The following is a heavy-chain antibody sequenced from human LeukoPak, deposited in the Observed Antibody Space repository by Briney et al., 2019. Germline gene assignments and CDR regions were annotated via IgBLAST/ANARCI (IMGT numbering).Heavy chain of an antibody. CDR2: INPNSGGT. V-gene: IGHV1-2*02. Sequence: ASVKVSCKAYGYRFRDHYIHWVRQAPGQGLEYLGWINPNSGGTNYAQKFQGRVTLTRDTSIDTAYIHLDSLPSDDTAVYFCARGYFGDYVLDTWGQGTLVTVSS. CDR1: GYRFRDHY. CDR3: ARGYFGDYVLDT. D-gene: IGHD4-17*01. J-gene: IGHJ5*02.